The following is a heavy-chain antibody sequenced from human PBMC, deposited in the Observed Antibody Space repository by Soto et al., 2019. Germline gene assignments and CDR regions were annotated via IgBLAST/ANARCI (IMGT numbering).Heavy chain of an antibody. CDR3: ARTSKFDY. D-gene: IGHD6-6*01. CDR2: INHSGST. J-gene: IGHJ4*02. Sequence: QVQLQQWGAGLLKPSETLSLTCAVYGASFSGYYWSWTRQPPGKGLEWIGEINHSGSTNYNPSLKSRVTISVDTSKSQFSLKLNSVTAADTAVYYCARTSKFDYWGQGTLVTVSS. V-gene: IGHV4-34*01. CDR1: GASFSGYY.